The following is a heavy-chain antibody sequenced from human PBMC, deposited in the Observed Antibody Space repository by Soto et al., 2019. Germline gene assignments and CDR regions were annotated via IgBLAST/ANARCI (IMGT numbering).Heavy chain of an antibody. V-gene: IGHV4-31*03. Sequence: LSLTYTVSGGSISSGGYYWSWIRQHPGKGLEWIGYIYYSGSTYYNPSLKSRVTISVDTSKNQFSLKLSSVTAADTAVYYCAREVPTGVTPWGQGTLVTVSS. CDR2: IYYSGST. CDR3: AREVPTGVTP. D-gene: IGHD5-12*01. J-gene: IGHJ4*02. CDR1: GGSISSGGYY.